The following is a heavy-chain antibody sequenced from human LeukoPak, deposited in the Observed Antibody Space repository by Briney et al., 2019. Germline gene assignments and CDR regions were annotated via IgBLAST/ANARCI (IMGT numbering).Heavy chain of an antibody. CDR2: SYHSGST. CDR1: GGSISSPNW. J-gene: IGHJ6*03. V-gene: IGHV4-4*02. Sequence: SETLSLTCVVSGGSISSPNWWSWVRQSPGKGLEWIAESYHSGSTNYNPSLKSRVTISLDEPKNQFSLQLTSVTAADTAVYYCARYYYYYMDVWGTGTTVTVSS. CDR3: ARYYYYYMDV.